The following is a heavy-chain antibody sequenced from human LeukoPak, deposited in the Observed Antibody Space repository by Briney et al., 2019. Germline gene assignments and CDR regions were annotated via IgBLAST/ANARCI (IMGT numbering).Heavy chain of an antibody. D-gene: IGHD3-3*01. CDR3: AKGRLFKFTVSQPGLLRGTHSLSSYYMDV. CDR2: ISYDGSNK. CDR1: GFTFSSYA. J-gene: IGHJ6*03. V-gene: IGHV3-30-3*01. Sequence: GRSLRLSCAASGFTFSSYAMHWVRQAPGKGLEWVAVISYDGSNKYYADSVKGRFTLSRDKSKSTLFLQMNNLRVEDTAVYYCAKGRLFKFTVSQPGLLRGTHSLSSYYMDVWGKGTTVTVSS.